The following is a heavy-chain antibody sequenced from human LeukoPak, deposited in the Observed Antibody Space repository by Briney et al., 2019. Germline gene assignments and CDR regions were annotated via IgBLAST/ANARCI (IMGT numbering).Heavy chain of an antibody. CDR3: VKELSPFDY. CDR1: GFTASGTY. D-gene: IGHD2-8*01. CDR2: ISPSSGTI. Sequence: PGGSLRLSCAPSGFTASGTYMNWVRPALGGGLEWVSYISPSSGTIYYADSVKSRFTISRDNAKNSLYLQMNSLRDEDTAVYYCVKELSPFDYWGQGTLVTVSS. J-gene: IGHJ4*02. V-gene: IGHV3-48*02.